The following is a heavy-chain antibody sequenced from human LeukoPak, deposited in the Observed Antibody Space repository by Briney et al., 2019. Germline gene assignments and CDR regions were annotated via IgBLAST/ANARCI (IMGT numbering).Heavy chain of an antibody. Sequence: GGSLRLSCAASGFTFSTYNMNWVRQAPGKGLEWVSSISSSSSYIYYADSVKGRFTISRDNAKNSLYLQMNSLRAEDTAVYYCARARRGAMVTNYYYYMDVWGKGTTVTISS. CDR3: ARARRGAMVTNYYYYMDV. J-gene: IGHJ6*03. V-gene: IGHV3-21*01. CDR1: GFTFSTYN. D-gene: IGHD5-18*01. CDR2: ISSSSSYI.